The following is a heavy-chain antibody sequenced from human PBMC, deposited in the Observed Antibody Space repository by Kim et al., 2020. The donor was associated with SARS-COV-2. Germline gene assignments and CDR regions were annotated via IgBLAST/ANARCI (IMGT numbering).Heavy chain of an antibody. CDR2: IRSKAYGGTT. CDR3: YYYYDSSHWYYFDY. Sequence: GGSLRLSCTASGFTFGDYAMSWVRQAPGKGLEWVGFIRSKAYGGTTEYAASVKGRFTISRDDSKSIAYLQMNSLKTEDTAVYYCYYYYDSSHWYYFDYWGQGTLVTVSS. CDR1: GFTFGDYA. D-gene: IGHD3-22*01. V-gene: IGHV3-49*04. J-gene: IGHJ4*02.